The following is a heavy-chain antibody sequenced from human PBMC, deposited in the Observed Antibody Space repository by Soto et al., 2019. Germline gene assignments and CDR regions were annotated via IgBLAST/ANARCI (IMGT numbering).Heavy chain of an antibody. D-gene: IGHD1-26*01. CDR2: ISYDGSNK. CDR3: AKDRVGATQDLLDY. V-gene: IGHV3-30*18. CDR1: GFTFSSYG. J-gene: IGHJ4*02. Sequence: GGSLRLSCAASGFTFSSYGMHWLRQAPGKGLEWVAVISYDGSNKYYADSVKGRFTISRDNSKNTLYLQMNSLRAEDTAVYYCAKDRVGATQDLLDYWGEGTLVTVSS.